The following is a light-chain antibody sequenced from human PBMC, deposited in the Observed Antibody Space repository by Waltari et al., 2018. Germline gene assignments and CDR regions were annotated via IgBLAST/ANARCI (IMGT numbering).Light chain of an antibody. CDR3: QQYNAWRPWT. Sequence: EIVMTQSPATLSVSPGESATLSCRASQSIRSNLAWYQQKPGQAPRLLIYGASTRATGVPARFSGSGSGTEFILTISSLQSEDFAVYYCQQYNAWRPWTFGQGTKVEIK. J-gene: IGKJ1*01. CDR2: GAS. V-gene: IGKV3-15*01. CDR1: QSIRSN.